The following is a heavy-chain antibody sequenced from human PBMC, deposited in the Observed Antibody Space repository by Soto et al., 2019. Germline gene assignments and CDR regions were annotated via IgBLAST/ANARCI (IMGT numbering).Heavy chain of an antibody. J-gene: IGHJ5*02. Sequence: QVQLVQSGAEVKKPGASVKVSCKASGYTFTSYDITWVRQATGQGLEWMVWMNPNSGNTGYAQKFQGRVTMTRNTSISTAYMELTSLRSEDTAVYYCARAVATIVYNWFDPWGQGTLVTVSS. CDR1: GYTFTSYD. V-gene: IGHV1-8*01. D-gene: IGHD5-12*01. CDR2: MNPNSGNT. CDR3: ARAVATIVYNWFDP.